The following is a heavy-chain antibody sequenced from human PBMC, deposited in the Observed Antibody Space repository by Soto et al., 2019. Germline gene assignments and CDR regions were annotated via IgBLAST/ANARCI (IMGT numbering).Heavy chain of an antibody. CDR3: ARDQGDGYYSGMDF. D-gene: IGHD3-16*01. CDR1: GFTFSSYG. Sequence: QVQLVESGGGVVQPGRSLRLSCAASGFTFSSYGMHWVRQAPGKGLEWVAVISYDGSNKYYADSVKGRFTISRDNSKNTLYLQMNSLRAEDTAVYYCARDQGDGYYSGMDFWGQGTSLTVSS. V-gene: IGHV3-30-3*01. CDR2: ISYDGSNK. J-gene: IGHJ6*02.